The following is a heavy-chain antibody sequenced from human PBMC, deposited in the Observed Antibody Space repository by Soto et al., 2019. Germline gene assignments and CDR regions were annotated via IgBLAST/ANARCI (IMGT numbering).Heavy chain of an antibody. CDR1: GYTFTNYG. D-gene: IGHD4-17*01. CDR2: INAYNGNT. J-gene: IGHJ4*02. V-gene: IGHV1-18*01. CDR3: AGGGGGDYAFEY. Sequence: QVQLMQSGAEVKKPGASVKVSCKASGYTFTNYGFSWVRQAPGQGLEWMGWINAYNGNTNYAQKFQGRVTVTTDTSTRTANMELRSLRSDDTAVYYCAGGGGGDYAFEYWGRGTLVTVSS.